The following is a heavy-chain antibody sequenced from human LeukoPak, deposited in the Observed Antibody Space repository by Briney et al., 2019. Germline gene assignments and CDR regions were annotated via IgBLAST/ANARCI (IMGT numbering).Heavy chain of an antibody. CDR1: GGSISSYY. D-gene: IGHD3-22*01. CDR3: ARGGYSSETPVDY. Sequence: KASETLSLTCTVSGGSISSYYWSWIRQPPGKGLEWIGYIYYSGSTNYNPSLKSRVTISVDTSKNQFSLKLSSVTAADTAVYYCARGGYSSETPVDYWGQGTLVTVSS. CDR2: IYYSGST. V-gene: IGHV4-59*01. J-gene: IGHJ4*02.